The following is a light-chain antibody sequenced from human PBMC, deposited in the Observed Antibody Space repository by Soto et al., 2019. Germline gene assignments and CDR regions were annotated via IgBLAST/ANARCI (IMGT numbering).Light chain of an antibody. CDR2: ATS. V-gene: IGKV1D-12*01. Sequence: DIQMTQSPSSVSASVGDRVTITCRASQDISVWLAWYQQKPGKAPKLLIYATSNLQTGVPSRFSGSGSGTEFTLTISSLQHEDFATYYCQQDNSSPRTFGPGTKVDIK. CDR1: QDISVW. J-gene: IGKJ3*01. CDR3: QQDNSSPRT.